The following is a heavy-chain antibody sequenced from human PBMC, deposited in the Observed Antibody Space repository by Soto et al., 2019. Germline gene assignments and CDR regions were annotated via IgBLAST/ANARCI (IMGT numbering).Heavy chain of an antibody. CDR3: ARGRTVRNYADDSSDYFYFFDY. V-gene: IGHV4-59*01. CDR1: GDSISTFY. Sequence: NPSETLSLTCTVSGDSISTFYWGWMRQSPGKELEWIGYVYYTGSTNYNPSLKSRVTISVDRSKNQFSLKLTSANAADTAVYYCARGRTVRNYADDSSDYFYFFDYWGQGTRVTVSS. CDR2: VYYTGST. D-gene: IGHD3-22*01. J-gene: IGHJ4*02.